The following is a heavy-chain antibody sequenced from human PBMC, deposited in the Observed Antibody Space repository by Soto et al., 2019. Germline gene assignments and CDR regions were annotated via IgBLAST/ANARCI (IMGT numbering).Heavy chain of an antibody. V-gene: IGHV3-53*01. Sequence: EVQLVESGGGLIQPGGSLRLSCAASGFTVSNNYMRWVRRAPGKGLEWVSLIYSGGSTHYADSVKGRFTISRDNSKNTLYLQMNSLRVEDTAVYYCARDPPGIAASGGGGWGQGTLVTVSS. J-gene: IGHJ4*02. CDR2: IYSGGST. CDR1: GFTVSNNY. D-gene: IGHD6-13*01. CDR3: ARDPPGIAASGGGG.